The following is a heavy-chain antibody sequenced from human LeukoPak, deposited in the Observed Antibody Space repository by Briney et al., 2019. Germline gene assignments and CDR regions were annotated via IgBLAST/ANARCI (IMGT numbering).Heavy chain of an antibody. Sequence: GGSLRLSCAASGFTFSSYAMSWVRQAPGKGLEWVSAISGSGGSTYYADSVKGRFTISRDSSKNTLYLQMSSLRAEDTAVYYCAATYSSGWNFDYWGQGTLVTVSS. J-gene: IGHJ4*02. V-gene: IGHV3-23*01. D-gene: IGHD6-19*01. CDR3: AATYSSGWNFDY. CDR2: ISGSGGST. CDR1: GFTFSSYA.